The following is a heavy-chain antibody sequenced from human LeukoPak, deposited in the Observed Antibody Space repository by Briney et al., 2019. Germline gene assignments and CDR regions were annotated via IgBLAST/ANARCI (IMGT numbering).Heavy chain of an antibody. CDR1: GFTFSDYY. CDR3: AKGGTWSDY. D-gene: IGHD6-13*01. J-gene: IGHJ4*02. CDR2: ISSSGSTI. Sequence: GGSLRLSCAASGFTFSDYYMSWIRQAPGKGLEWVSYISSSGSTIYYVDSVKGRFAISRDNSKNTMFLQMDSLRTEDTAVYYCAKGGTWSDYWGQGTLVTVSS. V-gene: IGHV3-11*04.